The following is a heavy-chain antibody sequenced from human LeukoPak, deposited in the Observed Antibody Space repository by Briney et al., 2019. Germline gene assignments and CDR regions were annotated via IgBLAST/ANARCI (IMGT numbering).Heavy chain of an antibody. V-gene: IGHV3-53*01. D-gene: IGHD1-1*01. J-gene: IGHJ4*02. CDR2: LYTGGRT. CDR3: ARGGVNYWNPRY. Sequence: QAGGSLRLCCVASGFTVSSHYMSWVRQAPGKGLEWVSLLYTGGRTYYADSVEGRFTISRDDSKNTVYLHMNTVRAEDTAMYYCARGGVNYWNPRYWGQGTLVTVSS. CDR1: GFTVSSHY.